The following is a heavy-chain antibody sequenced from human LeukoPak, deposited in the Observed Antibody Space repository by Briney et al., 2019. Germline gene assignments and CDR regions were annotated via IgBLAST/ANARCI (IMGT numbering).Heavy chain of an antibody. CDR2: ISYDGSNK. J-gene: IGHJ6*02. CDR1: GFTFSSYA. Sequence: GGSLRLSCAASGFTFSSYAMHWVRQAPGKGLEWVAVISYDGSNKYYAGSVKGRFTISRDNPKNTLYLQMNSLRAEDTAVYYCARDTTYQLLGLHYYYGMDAWGQGTTVTVSS. CDR3: ARDTTYQLLGLHYYYGMDA. V-gene: IGHV3-30*04. D-gene: IGHD2-2*01.